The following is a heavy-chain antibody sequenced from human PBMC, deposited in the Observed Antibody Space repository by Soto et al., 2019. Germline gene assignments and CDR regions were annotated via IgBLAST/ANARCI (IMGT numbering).Heavy chain of an antibody. V-gene: IGHV3-23*01. Sequence: GGSLRLSCEASGFSFSGFTFSSYAMTWVRQAPGKGLEWVSTISGTGVSTYYTDSVKGRFTISRDNSKDTLYMRMNSLRAEDTAVYFCAKGGRPPREPFMDVWGQGTTVTVSS. CDR2: ISGTGVST. CDR3: AKGGRPPREPFMDV. CDR1: GFSFSGFTFSSYA. J-gene: IGHJ6*02. D-gene: IGHD1-1*01.